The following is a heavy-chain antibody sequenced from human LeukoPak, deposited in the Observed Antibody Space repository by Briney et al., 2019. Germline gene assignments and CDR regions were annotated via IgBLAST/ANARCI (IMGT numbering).Heavy chain of an antibody. CDR2: IAPSSGTT. Sequence: GASVKVSCKASGYTFTINYMHWVRQAPGQGLEWLGVIAPSSGTTSYAQKFQGRVTMTRDTSTSTLYMELSSLTSEDTAVYYCARASGSSAVPFDYWGQGNLVTVSS. CDR1: GYTFTINY. J-gene: IGHJ4*02. V-gene: IGHV1-46*01. CDR3: ARASGSSAVPFDY. D-gene: IGHD3-10*01.